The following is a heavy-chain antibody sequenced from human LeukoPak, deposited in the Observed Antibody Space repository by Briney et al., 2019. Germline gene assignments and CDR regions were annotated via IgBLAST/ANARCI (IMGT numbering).Heavy chain of an antibody. V-gene: IGHV4-59*01. D-gene: IGHD2-21*02. CDR2: VHYSGTA. J-gene: IGHJ4*02. Sequence: SETLSLTCTVSDGSISRDDWSWVRQPPGKGLEFIGHVHYSGTANYKPSLRSRVTISVATSKQQFFLKLKSVTAADTAVYYCARGYGDFRAEGRYFYSWGQGILVTVSS. CDR1: DGSISRDD. CDR3: ARGYGDFRAEGRYFYS.